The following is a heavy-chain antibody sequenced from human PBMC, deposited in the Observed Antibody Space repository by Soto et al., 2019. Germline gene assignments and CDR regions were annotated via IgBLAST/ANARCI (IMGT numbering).Heavy chain of an antibody. CDR3: AKSAHPAVVTLYYFDS. Sequence: GGSLILSCAASGFTFSNAWMSWVRQAPGKGLEWVGRIKSKTDGGTTDYAAPVKGRFTISRDDSKNTLYLQMNSLKTEDTAVYYCAKSAHPAVVTLYYFDSWGQGTLVTVSS. CDR1: GFTFSNAW. CDR2: IKSKTDGGTT. V-gene: IGHV3-15*01. J-gene: IGHJ4*02. D-gene: IGHD2-21*02.